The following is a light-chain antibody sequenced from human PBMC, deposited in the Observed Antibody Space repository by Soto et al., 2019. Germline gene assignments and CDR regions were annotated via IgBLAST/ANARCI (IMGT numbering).Light chain of an antibody. CDR2: DVS. CDR1: SSDVGGYNY. CDR3: SSSTSSSSLWV. V-gene: IGLV2-14*01. J-gene: IGLJ1*01. Sequence: QSALTQPASVSGSPGQSITISCTGTSSDVGGYNYVSWYQQHPGKAPKLMIYDVSNRPSGVSNRFSGSKSGNTASLTISGLQAEDEAHYCCSSSTSSSSLWVFGTGTKLTVL.